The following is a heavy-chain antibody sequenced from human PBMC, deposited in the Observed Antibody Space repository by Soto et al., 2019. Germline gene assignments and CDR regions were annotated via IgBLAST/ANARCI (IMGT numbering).Heavy chain of an antibody. J-gene: IGHJ4*02. V-gene: IGHV3-23*01. CDR1: GFTFSSYA. Sequence: GGSLRLSCAASGFTFSSYAMNWVRQAPGKGLEWVSVISGSGGSTYYADSVKGRFTISRDNSKNTLYLQMNSLRAEDTAVYYCATDPPRLVTLAFDYWGQGTLVTVSS. CDR2: ISGSGGST. D-gene: IGHD3-9*01. CDR3: ATDPPRLVTLAFDY.